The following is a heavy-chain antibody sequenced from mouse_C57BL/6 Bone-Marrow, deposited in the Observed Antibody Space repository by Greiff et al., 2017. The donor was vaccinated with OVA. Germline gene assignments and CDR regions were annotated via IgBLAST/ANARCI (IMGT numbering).Heavy chain of an antibody. V-gene: IGHV1-9*01. CDR2: ILPGSGST. CDR1: GYTFTGYW. CDR3: ARKAGGPYWYFDY. J-gene: IGHJ1*03. Sequence: QVQLKESGAELMKPGASVKLSCKATGYTFTGYWIAWVKQRPEHGIEWIGEILPGSGSTNNNEKLKGKATFTADTSSNTAYMQLRSLAPEDSAIYYCARKAGGPYWYFDYWGTGTTVTVSS.